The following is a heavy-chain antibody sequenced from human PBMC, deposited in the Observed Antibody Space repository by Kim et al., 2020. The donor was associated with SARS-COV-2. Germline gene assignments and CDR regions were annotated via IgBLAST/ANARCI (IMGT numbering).Heavy chain of an antibody. CDR1: GGSFSGYY. Sequence: SETLSLTCAVYGGSFSGYYWSWIRQPPGKGLEWIGEINHSGSTNYNPSLKSRVTISVDTSKNQFSLKLSSVTAADTAVYYCARSSHYYGSGSYSDYWGQG. CDR2: INHSGST. D-gene: IGHD3-10*01. V-gene: IGHV4-34*01. J-gene: IGHJ4*02. CDR3: ARSSHYYGSGSYSDY.